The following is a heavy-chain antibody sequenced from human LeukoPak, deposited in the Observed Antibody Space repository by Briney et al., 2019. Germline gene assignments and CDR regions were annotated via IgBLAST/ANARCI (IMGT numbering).Heavy chain of an antibody. CDR1: GYSISSGYY. J-gene: IGHJ4*02. Sequence: SETLSLTCTVSGYSISSGYYWGWFRQPPGKGLEWIASISHSGSTYYSPSLKSRLTISVDTSKNHFSLKLSSVTAADTAVYYCARGEWGSDYWGQGTLVTVSS. CDR3: ARGEWGSDY. D-gene: IGHD3-16*01. V-gene: IGHV4-38-2*02. CDR2: ISHSGST.